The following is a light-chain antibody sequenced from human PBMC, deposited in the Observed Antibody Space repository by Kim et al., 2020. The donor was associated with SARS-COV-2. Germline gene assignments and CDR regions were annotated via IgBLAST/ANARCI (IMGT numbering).Light chain of an antibody. CDR2: EVR. CDR3: SSYTSNNVL. J-gene: IGLJ2*01. CDR1: SMDVGSYNR. Sequence: PGQLVTIACTGTSMDVGSYNRVSWYQQPPGTAPNLVIFEVRNRPSGVPDRFSGSRSGNTASLTISGLQAEDEADYYCSSYTSNNVLFGGGTKLTVL. V-gene: IGLV2-18*02.